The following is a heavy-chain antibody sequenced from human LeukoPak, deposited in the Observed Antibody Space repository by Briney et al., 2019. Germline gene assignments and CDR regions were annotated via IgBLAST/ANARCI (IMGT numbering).Heavy chain of an antibody. CDR3: ARGSGLPDSNGFHYFDY. D-gene: IGHD3-22*01. CDR1: GYTFTGYY. CDR2: INPNNGAT. Sequence: ASVKVSCKSSGYTFTGYYIHWVRQAPGQGLEWMGWINPNNGATTYAQKFQDSVSMTRDTSVSTAYMEPRWLRSVDSAVYFCARGSGLPDSNGFHYFDYWGQGTLVAVSS. J-gene: IGHJ4*02. V-gene: IGHV1-2*02.